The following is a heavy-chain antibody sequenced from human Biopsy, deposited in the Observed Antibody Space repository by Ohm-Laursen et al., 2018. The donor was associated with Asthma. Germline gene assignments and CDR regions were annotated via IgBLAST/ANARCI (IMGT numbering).Heavy chain of an antibody. V-gene: IGHV3-30*03. CDR2: IYYDGSNK. J-gene: IGHJ6*02. CDR1: GFTFSSYG. Sequence: SLRLSCAASGFTFSSYGMLWVRQAPGKGLEWVSVIYYDGSNKYYADSVKRRFIISRDNSKNTLYLQMNSLRAEDTAVYYCARDKPSRIDYYYGMDVWGQGTTVTVSS. D-gene: IGHD3-3*02. CDR3: ARDKPSRIDYYYGMDV.